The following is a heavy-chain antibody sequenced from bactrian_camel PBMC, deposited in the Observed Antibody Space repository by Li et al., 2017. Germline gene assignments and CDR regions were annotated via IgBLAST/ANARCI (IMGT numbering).Heavy chain of an antibody. Sequence: HVQLVESGGGSVQPGGSLRLSCIAPGFSAKGCGIDWWRQAAGKQRELVASIFGDGRMTYSDSVEGRFTIAEELAKDTVHLQMNDLTPEDTAKYWCKLNSGECTGGTWTRLSSQETQVTVSS. CDR1: GFSAKGCG. V-gene: IGHV3S53*01. D-gene: IGHD1*01. CDR2: IFGDGRM. J-gene: IGHJ4*01.